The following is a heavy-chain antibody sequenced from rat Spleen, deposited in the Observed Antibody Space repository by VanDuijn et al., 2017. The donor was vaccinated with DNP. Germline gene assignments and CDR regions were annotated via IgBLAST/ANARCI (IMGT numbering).Heavy chain of an antibody. CDR1: GFTFSNYN. V-gene: IGHV5-25*01. CDR2: ISTSGEYA. J-gene: IGHJ4*01. Sequence: EVQLVESGGGLVQPGRSLKLSCAASGFTFSNYNMAWVRQAPKKGLEWVASISTSGEYAHYGDSVKGRFTISRDNAKSTLYLQMNSLRSEDTATYYCARHGYPGINAMDAWGQGTSVTVSS. D-gene: IGHD1-4*01. CDR3: ARHGYPGINAMDA.